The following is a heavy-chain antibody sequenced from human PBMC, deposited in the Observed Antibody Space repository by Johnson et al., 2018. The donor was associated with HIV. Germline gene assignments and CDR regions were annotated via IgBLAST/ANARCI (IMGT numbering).Heavy chain of an antibody. V-gene: IGHV3-30-3*01. D-gene: IGHD6-19*01. CDR2: ISYAGSNE. CDR1: GFTFSSYA. J-gene: IGHJ3*02. CDR3: ARDSFIAVTLSDAFDI. Sequence: QVQLVESGGGLVQPGGSLRLSCAASGFTFSSYAMHWVRQAPGKGLEWVAVISYAGSNEYYADSVKGRFTISRDNSKNTLYLHMSSLRAEDTALYYCARDSFIAVTLSDAFDIWGQGTMVTVSS.